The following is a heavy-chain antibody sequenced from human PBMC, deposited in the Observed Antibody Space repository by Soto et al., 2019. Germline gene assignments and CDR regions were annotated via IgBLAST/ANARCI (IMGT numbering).Heavy chain of an antibody. CDR2: ISAYKGNT. CDR3: EEGSHDYGDSTRDLLKPYDY. D-gene: IGHD4-17*01. CDR1: GYTFTSYG. V-gene: IGHV1-18*01. J-gene: IGHJ4*02. Sequence: QVQLVQSGAEVKKPGASVKVSCKASGYTFTSYGISWVRQAPGQGLELMGWISAYKGNTNYAQKLQGRVTMTTDTSTSTDYMELMSLRSDDTAVYYCEEGSHDYGDSTRDLLKPYDYGGQGTLVTVAS.